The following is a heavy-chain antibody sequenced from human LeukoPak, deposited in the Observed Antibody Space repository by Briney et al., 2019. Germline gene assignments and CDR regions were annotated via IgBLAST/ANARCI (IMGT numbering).Heavy chain of an antibody. CDR2: IIPIFGTA. D-gene: IGHD3-9*01. J-gene: IGHJ3*02. CDR1: GGTFSSYA. V-gene: IGHV1-69*05. Sequence: GASVKVSCKASGGTFSSYAISWVRQAPGQGLEWMGGIIPIFGTANYAQKFQGRVTITTDESTSTAYMELSSLRSEDTAVYYCARVGRPSYDILTGPAWGAFDIWGQGTMVTVSS. CDR3: ARVGRPSYDILTGPAWGAFDI.